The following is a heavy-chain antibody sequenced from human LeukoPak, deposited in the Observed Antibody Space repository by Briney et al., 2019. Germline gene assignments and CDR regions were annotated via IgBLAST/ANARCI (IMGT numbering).Heavy chain of an antibody. CDR3: AREAAGAYYYMDV. CDR1: GFTFSSYS. J-gene: IGHJ6*03. Sequence: GGSLRLSCAASGFTFSSYSMNWVRQAPGKGLEWVSSISSSSSYIYYADSVEGRFTISRDNAKNSLYLQMNSLRAEDTAVYYCAREAAGAYYYMDVWGKGTTVTVSS. CDR2: ISSSSSYI. D-gene: IGHD3-10*01. V-gene: IGHV3-21*01.